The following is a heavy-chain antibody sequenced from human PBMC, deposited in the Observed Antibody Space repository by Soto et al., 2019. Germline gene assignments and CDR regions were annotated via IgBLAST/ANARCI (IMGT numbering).Heavy chain of an antibody. J-gene: IGHJ4*02. CDR2: ISGSGGST. V-gene: IGHV3-23*01. Sequence: GGSLRLSCAASGFSLSSYAMSWVRQAPGKGLEWVSAISGSGGSTYYADSVKGRFTISRDNSNNTLYLSMNGLRAEDTAVYYCAKVVESGGYISASYFDSWGQGTLVTVSS. D-gene: IGHD3-22*01. CDR1: GFSLSSYA. CDR3: AKVVESGGYISASYFDS.